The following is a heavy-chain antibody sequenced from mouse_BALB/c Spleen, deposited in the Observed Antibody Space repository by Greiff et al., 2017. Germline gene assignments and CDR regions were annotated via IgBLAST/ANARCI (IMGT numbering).Heavy chain of an antibody. CDR3: ARGDSGFAY. Sequence: DAKLVESGGGLVKPGGSLKLSCAASGFTFSDYYMYWVRQTPEKMLEWVATISDGGSYTYYPDSVKGRFTISRDNAKNNLYLPMSSLKSEDTAMYYCARGDSGFAYWGQGTLVTVSA. V-gene: IGHV5-4*02. CDR1: GFTFSDYY. CDR2: ISDGGSYT. J-gene: IGHJ3*01.